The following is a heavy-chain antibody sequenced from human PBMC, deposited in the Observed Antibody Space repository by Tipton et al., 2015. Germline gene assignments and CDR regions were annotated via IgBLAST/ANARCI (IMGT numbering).Heavy chain of an antibody. D-gene: IGHD1-26*01. J-gene: IGHJ3*01. CDR2: INPDGSEK. Sequence: GSLRLSCAASGFSFSTTWMSWVRQAPGKGLEWVAIINPDGSEKNIVDSVKGRFTISRDNTKNSLSLQMNSLRAEDTAVYYCARGAGALWGQGTMVTVSS. V-gene: IGHV3-7*01. CDR1: GFSFSTTW. CDR3: ARGAGAL.